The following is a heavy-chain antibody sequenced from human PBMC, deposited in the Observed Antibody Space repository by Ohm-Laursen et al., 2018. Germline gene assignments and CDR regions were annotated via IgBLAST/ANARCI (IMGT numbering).Heavy chain of an antibody. Sequence: TLSLTRAVYGGSFSGYYWSWIRQPPGKGLEWIGEINHSGSTNYNPSLKSRVTISVDTSKNQFPLKLSSVTAADTAVYYCARVQAGRYYYDSSGLKGYFQHWGQGTLVTVSS. J-gene: IGHJ1*01. V-gene: IGHV4-34*01. CDR1: GGSFSGYY. D-gene: IGHD3-22*01. CDR3: ARVQAGRYYYDSSGLKGYFQH. CDR2: INHSGST.